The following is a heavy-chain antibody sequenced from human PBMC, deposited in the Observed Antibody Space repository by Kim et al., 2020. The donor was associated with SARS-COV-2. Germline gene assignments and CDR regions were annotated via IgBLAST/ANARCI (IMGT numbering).Heavy chain of an antibody. Sequence: DSVEGRFTSSRDNAKNTLYLQMSSLRAEDTAMYYCGIAGSLNNDYLNIDYWGQGTLVTVSS. J-gene: IGHJ4*02. V-gene: IGHV3-74*01. D-gene: IGHD4-17*01. CDR3: GIAGSLNNDYLNIDY.